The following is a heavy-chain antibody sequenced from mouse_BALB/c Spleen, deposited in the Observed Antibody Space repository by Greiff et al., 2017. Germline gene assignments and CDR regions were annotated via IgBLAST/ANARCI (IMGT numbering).Heavy chain of an antibody. CDR1: GFTFSSYA. D-gene: IGHD2-4*01. CDR2: ISSGGST. V-gene: IGHV5-6-5*01. CDR3: ARLDYDGGDY. J-gene: IGHJ2*01. Sequence: DVKLQESGGGLVKPGGSLKLSCAASGFTFSSYAMSWVRQTPEKRLEWVASISSGGSTYYPDSVKGRFTISRDNARNILYLQMSSLRSEDTAMYYCARLDYDGGDYWGQGTTLTVSS.